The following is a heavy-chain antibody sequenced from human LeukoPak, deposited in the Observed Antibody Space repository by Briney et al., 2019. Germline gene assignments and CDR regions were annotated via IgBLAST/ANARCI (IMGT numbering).Heavy chain of an antibody. CDR2: INHSGST. Sequence: SETLSLTCTVSGGSISGYYWSWIRQPPGKGLEWIGEINHSGSTNYNPSLKSRVTISVDTSKNQFSLKLSSVTAADTAVYYCARQGYSSSWYVRYFDYWGQGTLVTVSS. D-gene: IGHD6-13*01. J-gene: IGHJ4*02. CDR3: ARQGYSSSWYVRYFDY. V-gene: IGHV4-34*01. CDR1: GGSISGYY.